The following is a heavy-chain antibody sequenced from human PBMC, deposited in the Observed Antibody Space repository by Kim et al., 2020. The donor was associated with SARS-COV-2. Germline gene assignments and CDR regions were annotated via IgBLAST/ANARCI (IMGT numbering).Heavy chain of an antibody. J-gene: IGHJ4*02. V-gene: IGHV5-51*01. CDR3: ARMDGYNYPFDY. Sequence: SPSFQGQVTISADKSISTAYLQWSSLKASDTAMYYCARMDGYNYPFDYWGQGTLVTVSS. D-gene: IGHD5-12*01.